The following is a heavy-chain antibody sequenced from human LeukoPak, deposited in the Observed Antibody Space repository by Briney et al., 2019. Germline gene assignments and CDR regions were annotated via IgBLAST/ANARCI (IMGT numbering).Heavy chain of an antibody. J-gene: IGHJ4*02. Sequence: PGRSLRLSCAASGFTFSSYGMHWVRQAPGKGLEWLAVIYSDGNKMSYAGSVKGRFAISRDNSKKTLSLQLNSLRAEDTAVYYCARDSGGGRFFYFDYWGLGTLVAVSS. CDR2: IYSDGNKM. CDR1: GFTFSSYG. V-gene: IGHV3-33*01. CDR3: ARDSGGGRFFYFDY. D-gene: IGHD2-15*01.